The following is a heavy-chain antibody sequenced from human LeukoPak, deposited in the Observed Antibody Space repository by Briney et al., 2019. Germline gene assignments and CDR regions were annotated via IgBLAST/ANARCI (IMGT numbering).Heavy chain of an antibody. V-gene: IGHV3-21*01. CDR1: GFTFSRYS. J-gene: IGHJ6*03. CDR3: ARDYFDSSDYPQTYYYYYMDV. CDR2: ISSTSTFI. Sequence: PGGSLRLSCAASGFTFSRYSMNWVRQAPGKGLEWVASISSTSTFIYSADSVKGRFTISRDTAKNSLFLQMNSLRAEDTAIYYCARDYFDSSDYPQTYYYYYMDVWGNGTTVTVSS. D-gene: IGHD3-22*01.